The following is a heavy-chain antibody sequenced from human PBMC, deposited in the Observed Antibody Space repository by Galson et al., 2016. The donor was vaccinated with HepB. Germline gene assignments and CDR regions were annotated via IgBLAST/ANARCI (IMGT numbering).Heavy chain of an antibody. V-gene: IGHV6-1*01. J-gene: IGHJ4*02. CDR2: TYYRSKRYY. CDR1: GDSVSSNSAT. CDR3: ARESNLVPIYDY. Sequence: CAISGDSVSSNSATWNWIRQSPSRGLEWLGRTYYRSKRYYDYAVSVKSRITINPDTSKNRFSLYLNSVTPEDTAVYYCARESNLVPIYDYWGQGTLVTVSS. D-gene: IGHD6-13*01.